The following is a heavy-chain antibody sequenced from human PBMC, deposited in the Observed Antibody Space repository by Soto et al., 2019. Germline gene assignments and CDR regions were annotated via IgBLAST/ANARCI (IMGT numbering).Heavy chain of an antibody. CDR1: GFTFGSYG. V-gene: IGHV3-30*18. Sequence: QVQLVESGGGVVQPGRSLRRSCAASGFTFGSYGMHWVRQAPGKGLEWVAVISYDGSNKYYADSVKGRFTISRDNSKNTLYLQMNSLRAEDTAVYYCAKEDGGLDCSSTSCQPIFFFDYWGQGTLVTVSS. CDR3: AKEDGGLDCSSTSCQPIFFFDY. CDR2: ISYDGSNK. J-gene: IGHJ4*02. D-gene: IGHD2-2*01.